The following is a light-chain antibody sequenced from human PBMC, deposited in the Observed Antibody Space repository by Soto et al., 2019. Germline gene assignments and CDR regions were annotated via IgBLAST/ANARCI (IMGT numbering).Light chain of an antibody. CDR2: DAS. CDR1: QSISSW. Sequence: DIQMTQSPSTLSASVGDRVTITCRASQSISSWFAWYQQKPGKAPKLLIYDASSLESGVPSRFSGSGSGTEFPLTLSRLQPDGFATYYCQQYNSYSLTLGPGTKVDSK. V-gene: IGKV1-5*01. CDR3: QQYNSYSLT. J-gene: IGKJ3*01.